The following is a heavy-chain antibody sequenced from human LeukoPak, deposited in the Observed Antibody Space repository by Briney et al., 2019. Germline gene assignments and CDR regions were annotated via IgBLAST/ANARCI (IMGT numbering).Heavy chain of an antibody. J-gene: IGHJ4*02. Sequence: GGSLRLSCAASGFTVSSKYMSWVRQAPGKGLEWVSVIYSGGSTYYADSVKGRFNISRDNSKNTLYLQMNSLRAEDTAVYYCARERNWGSFDYWGQGTLVTFSS. V-gene: IGHV3-66*01. CDR1: GFTVSSKY. D-gene: IGHD7-27*01. CDR3: ARERNWGSFDY. CDR2: IYSGGST.